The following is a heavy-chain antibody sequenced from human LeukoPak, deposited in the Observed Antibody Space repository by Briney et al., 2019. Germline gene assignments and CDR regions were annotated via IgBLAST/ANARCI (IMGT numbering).Heavy chain of an antibody. CDR1: GFTFSDYY. J-gene: IGHJ4*02. V-gene: IGHV3-11*03. CDR2: ISSSSSYT. D-gene: IGHD1-26*01. Sequence: GGSLRLSGAASGFTFSDYYMSWIRKAPGKGLEGVSYISSSSSYTNYADSVKGRFTISRDNAKNSLYLQMNSLRAEDTAVYYCARQVGATDYWGQGTLVTVSS. CDR3: ARQVGATDY.